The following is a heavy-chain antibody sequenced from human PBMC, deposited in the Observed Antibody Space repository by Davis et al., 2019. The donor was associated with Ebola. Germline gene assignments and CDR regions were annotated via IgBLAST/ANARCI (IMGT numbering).Heavy chain of an antibody. CDR1: GFSFSNAA. Sequence: GGSLRLSCATSGFSFSNAAMNWVRQAPGKGLEWVANIRQDGSEKQHVDSVKGRFTISRDNAKNSLYLQMNSLRVEDTGVYYCARFSRGELENYWGQGTLVTVSS. J-gene: IGHJ4*02. CDR2: IRQDGSEK. V-gene: IGHV3-7*01. D-gene: IGHD3-10*01. CDR3: ARFSRGELENY.